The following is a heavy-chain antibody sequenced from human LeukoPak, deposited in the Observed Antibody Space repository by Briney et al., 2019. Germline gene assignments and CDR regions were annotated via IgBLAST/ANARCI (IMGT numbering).Heavy chain of an antibody. Sequence: SETLSLTCTISGGSISSGSYYWSWVRQPAGKGLEWIGRFYSSGSTNYNPSLKSRVTISVDTSKDQFSLKLSSVTAADTAVYYCARGRYYDSSPFDYWGQGTLVTVSS. J-gene: IGHJ4*02. CDR1: GGSISSGSYY. CDR2: FYSSGST. D-gene: IGHD3-22*01. CDR3: ARGRYYDSSPFDY. V-gene: IGHV4-61*02.